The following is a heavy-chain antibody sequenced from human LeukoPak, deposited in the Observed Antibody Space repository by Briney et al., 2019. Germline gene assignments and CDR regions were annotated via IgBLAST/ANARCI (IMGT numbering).Heavy chain of an antibody. V-gene: IGHV3-23*01. CDR2: ISGSGGST. CDR1: GFTFSSYA. J-gene: IGHJ4*02. Sequence: PGGSLRLSCAASGFTFSSYAMSWVRQAPGKGLEWVSAISGSGGSTYCADSVKGRFTISRVNSKNTLYLQMNSLRAEDTAVYYCAKVKIRIFDWLSLFDYWGQGTLVTVSS. D-gene: IGHD3-9*01. CDR3: AKVKIRIFDWLSLFDY.